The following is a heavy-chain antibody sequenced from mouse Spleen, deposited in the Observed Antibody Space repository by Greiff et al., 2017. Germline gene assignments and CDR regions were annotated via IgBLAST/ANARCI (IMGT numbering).Heavy chain of an antibody. D-gene: IGHD2-3*01. CDR3: ARMGDGYYVNPYYYAMDY. J-gene: IGHJ4*01. Sequence: QVQLKQSGAELAKPGASVKMSCKASGYTFTSYWMHWVKQRPGQGLEWIGYINPSTGYTEYNQKFKDKATLTADKSSSTAYMQLSSLTSEDSAVYYCARMGDGYYVNPYYYAMDYWGQGTSVTVSS. V-gene: IGHV1-7*01. CDR1: GYTFTSYW. CDR2: INPSTGYT.